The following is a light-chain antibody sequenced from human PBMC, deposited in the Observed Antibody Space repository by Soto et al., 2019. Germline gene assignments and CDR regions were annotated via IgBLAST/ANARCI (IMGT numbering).Light chain of an antibody. V-gene: IGKV3-20*01. J-gene: IGKJ1*01. Sequence: EIVMTQSPATLSVSPGERATLSCRASQSVSNNYLAWYQSKPGQAPRLLIHGASNRATGIPDRFSGSGSGTDFTLTIGRLEPEDFAVYYCQQYLITPWTFGQGTKVDIK. CDR3: QQYLITPWT. CDR2: GAS. CDR1: QSVSNNY.